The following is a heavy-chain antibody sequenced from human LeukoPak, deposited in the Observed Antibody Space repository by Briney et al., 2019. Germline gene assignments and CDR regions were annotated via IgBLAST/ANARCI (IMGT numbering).Heavy chain of an antibody. CDR3: AKFSDIVTVYIDY. J-gene: IGHJ4*02. V-gene: IGHV3-23*01. Sequence: GGSLRLSCAASGFTFSGYAMSWVRQSPGKGLEWVSAISGGGGTTYYAYYADYEKGRVTISRDNSKNKLYLLMNSLRAEDTAVYYCAKFSDIVTVYIDYGGQGTLVTVSS. CDR2: ISGGGGTTYYA. D-gene: IGHD3-9*01. CDR1: GFTFSGYA.